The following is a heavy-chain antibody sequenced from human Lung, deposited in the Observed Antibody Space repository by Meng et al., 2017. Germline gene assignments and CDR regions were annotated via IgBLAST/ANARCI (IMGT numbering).Heavy chain of an antibody. Sequence: QVQLVQSGSELKKPGASAKASCKAFGYTFTSYGMKWVRQAPGQGLEWMGWINTNTGNPTYAQGFTGRFVFSLDTSVSTVYLQISSLKAEDTAVYYCAREYDSSGYGNWGQGTLVTVSS. CDR1: GYTFTSYG. J-gene: IGHJ4*02. V-gene: IGHV7-4-1*02. CDR3: AREYDSSGYGN. CDR2: INTNTGNP. D-gene: IGHD3-22*01.